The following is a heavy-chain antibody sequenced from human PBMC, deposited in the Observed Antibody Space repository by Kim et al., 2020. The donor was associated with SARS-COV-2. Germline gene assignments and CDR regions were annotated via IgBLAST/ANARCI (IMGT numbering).Heavy chain of an antibody. D-gene: IGHD3-22*01. CDR2: IYYSGST. J-gene: IGHJ4*01. CDR3: ARPPRGYYDSSGYEY. V-gene: IGHV4-39*01. Sequence: SETLSLTCTVSGGSISSSSYYWGWIRQPPGKGLEWIGSIYYSGSTYYNPSLKSRVTISVDTSKNQFSLKLSSVTAADTAVYYCARPPRGYYDSSGYEYWG. CDR1: GGSISSSSYY.